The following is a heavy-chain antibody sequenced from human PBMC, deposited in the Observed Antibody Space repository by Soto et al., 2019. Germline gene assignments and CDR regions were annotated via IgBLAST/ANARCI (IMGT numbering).Heavy chain of an antibody. V-gene: IGHV1-18*01. CDR1: GYTFTDYG. CDR2: ISAYNGNT. Sequence: GASVKVSCKASGYTFTDYGINWVRQAPGQGLEWMGWISAYNGNTNYAQKLQGRVTMTTDTSTSTAYMELRSLRSDDTAVYYCARDLSSGSYPYYFDYWGQGTLVTVSS. CDR3: ARDLSSGSYPYYFDY. D-gene: IGHD1-26*01. J-gene: IGHJ4*02.